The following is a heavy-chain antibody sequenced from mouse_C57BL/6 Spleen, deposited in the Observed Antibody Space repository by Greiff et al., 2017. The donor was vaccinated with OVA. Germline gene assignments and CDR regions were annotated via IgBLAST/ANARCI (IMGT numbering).Heavy chain of an antibody. D-gene: IGHD1-1*01. CDR1: GFNIKNTY. CDR2: IDPANGNT. J-gene: IGHJ2*01. CDR3: ARRNYGSCYLDY. Sequence: EVMLVESVAELVRPGASVKLSCTASGFNIKNTYMHWVKQRPEQGLEWIGRIDPANGNTKYAPKFQGKATITADTSSNTAYLQLSSLTSEDTAIYYCARRNYGSCYLDYWGQGTTLTVSS. V-gene: IGHV14-3*01.